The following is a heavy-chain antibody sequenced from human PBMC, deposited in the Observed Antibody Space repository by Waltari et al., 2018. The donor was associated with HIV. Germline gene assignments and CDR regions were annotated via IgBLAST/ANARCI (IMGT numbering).Heavy chain of an antibody. J-gene: IGHJ4*02. CDR2: ISYEGNNK. D-gene: IGHD3-22*01. Sequence: QVQLVESGGGVVQPGRSLRLSCAASGFPLRRYGQHWVRQVPGKGLECVSVISYEGNNKDSVDTENSRFTISSNNSKNTLHLQMNSLITEDTSCYYCVNDTRYYYYSSSPYHFDYWGQGTLVTVSS. CDR1: GFPLRRYG. V-gene: IGHV3-30*18. CDR3: VNDTRYYYYSSSPYHFDY.